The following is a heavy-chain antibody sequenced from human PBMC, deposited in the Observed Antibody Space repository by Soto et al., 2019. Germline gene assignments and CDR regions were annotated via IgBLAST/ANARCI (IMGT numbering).Heavy chain of an antibody. CDR3: ARAYSSSSGFDY. D-gene: IGHD6-6*01. V-gene: IGHV5-51*01. Sequence: GESLKISCKGSGYRFTSYWIAWVRQLPGKGLEFMGIIYPGDFDTRYNPSFQGQVTISVDNSISTAYLQWSSLKASDTAMYYCARAYSSSSGFDYWGQGTLVTVSS. CDR2: IYPGDFDT. J-gene: IGHJ4*02. CDR1: GYRFTSYW.